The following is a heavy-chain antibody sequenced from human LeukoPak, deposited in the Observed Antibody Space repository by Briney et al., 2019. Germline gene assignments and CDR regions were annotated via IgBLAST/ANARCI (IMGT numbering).Heavy chain of an antibody. Sequence: GGSLRLSCAASGFTFSSYSMNWVRQAPGKGLEWVSSISNDGKYIYYADSVKGRFTISRDNAKSSLYLQMNSLRAEDTAVYYCARDGNGMAGLYYYYYMDVWGKGTTVTVSS. V-gene: IGHV3-21*01. CDR3: ARDGNGMAGLYYYYYMDV. J-gene: IGHJ6*03. D-gene: IGHD6-19*01. CDR1: GFTFSSYS. CDR2: ISNDGKYI.